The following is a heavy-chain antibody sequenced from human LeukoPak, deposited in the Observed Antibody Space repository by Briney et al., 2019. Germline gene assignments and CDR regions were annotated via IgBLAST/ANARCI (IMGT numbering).Heavy chain of an antibody. CDR2: IYYSGST. J-gene: IGHJ3*02. D-gene: IGHD1-26*01. Sequence: SETLSLTCSVSGGSISSYYWSWIRQPPGKGLEWIGYIYYSGSTNYNPSLKSRVTISVDTSKNQFSLKLSSVTAADTAVYYCAVGAFYAFDIWGQGTMVTVSS. CDR3: AVGAFYAFDI. CDR1: GGSISSYY. V-gene: IGHV4-59*01.